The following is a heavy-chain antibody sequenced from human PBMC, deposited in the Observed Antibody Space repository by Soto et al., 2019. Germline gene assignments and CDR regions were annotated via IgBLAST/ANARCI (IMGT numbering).Heavy chain of an antibody. CDR1: GDSVSSNSAA. CDR3: ARAEDSGSYNYYYYMDV. J-gene: IGHJ6*03. V-gene: IGHV6-1*01. CDR2: TYYRSKWYN. Sequence: KQSQTLSLTCAISGDSVSSNSAAWNWIRQSPSRGLEWLGRTYYRSKWYNDYAVSVKSRITINPDTSKNQFSLQLNSVTPEDTAVYYCARAEDSGSYNYYYYMDVWGKGTTVTVSS. D-gene: IGHD1-26*01.